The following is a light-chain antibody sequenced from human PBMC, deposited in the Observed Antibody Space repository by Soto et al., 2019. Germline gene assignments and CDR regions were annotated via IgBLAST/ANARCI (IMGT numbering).Light chain of an antibody. J-gene: IGLJ3*02. V-gene: IGLV2-11*01. CDR1: SSDVGTYDF. Sequence: QSALTQPRSVSGSPGQSVTISCTGTSSDVGTYDFVSWYQQLPVKAPKLIIYDVTKRPSGVPDRFSGSKCANTASLTISGLQAEDEADYYCCSYAGSPPWVFGGGTKLTVL. CDR2: DVT. CDR3: CSYAGSPPWV.